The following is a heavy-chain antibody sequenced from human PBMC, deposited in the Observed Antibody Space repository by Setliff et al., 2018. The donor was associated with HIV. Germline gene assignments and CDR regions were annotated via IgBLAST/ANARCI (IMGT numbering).Heavy chain of an antibody. Sequence: PSETLSLTCTVSGGSISSYCWNWIRQPPGKGLEWIGYIFASGSSLYNPSLQSRVSISIDTSKNQFSLKLSSVTAADTAVYYCARRIDNSGSLPAKNWFDTWGQGRLVTV. D-gene: IGHD3-10*01. J-gene: IGHJ5*02. V-gene: IGHV4-4*09. CDR1: GGSISSYC. CDR3: ARRIDNSGSLPAKNWFDT. CDR2: IFASGSS.